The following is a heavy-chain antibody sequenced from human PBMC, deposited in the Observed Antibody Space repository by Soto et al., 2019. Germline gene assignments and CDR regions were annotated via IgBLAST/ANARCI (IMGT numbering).Heavy chain of an antibody. Sequence: SVKVSCKASGGTFSSYAISWVRQAPGQGLEWMGGIIPIFGTANYAQKFQGRVTITADESTSTAYMELSSLRSEDTAVYYCARDRQWVTYYDFWSGYYPPGYYYYGMDVWGPGTTVTV. D-gene: IGHD3-3*01. CDR2: IIPIFGTA. V-gene: IGHV1-69*13. J-gene: IGHJ6*02. CDR3: ARDRQWVTYYDFWSGYYPPGYYYYGMDV. CDR1: GGTFSSYA.